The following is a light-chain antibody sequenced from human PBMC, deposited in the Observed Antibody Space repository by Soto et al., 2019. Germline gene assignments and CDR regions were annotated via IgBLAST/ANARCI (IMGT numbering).Light chain of an antibody. V-gene: IGKV1-27*01. CDR1: QAIGNY. CDR2: AAS. Sequence: DIQVTQVPSSLSASVGDRITITCRASQAIGNYLAWYQQKPGKVPKLLIYAASTLQSGVPSQFSGSRSGTDFTLTVSSLQPEDVATYYCQKYNSAPLTFGPGTKVEIK. J-gene: IGKJ3*01. CDR3: QKYNSAPLT.